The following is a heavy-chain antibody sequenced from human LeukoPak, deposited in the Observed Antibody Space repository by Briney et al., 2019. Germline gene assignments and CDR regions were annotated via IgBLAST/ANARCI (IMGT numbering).Heavy chain of an antibody. J-gene: IGHJ4*02. CDR1: GGSISSGYY. D-gene: IGHD2-15*01. V-gene: IGHV4-38-2*02. CDR2: IYHSGST. CDR3: ARVGHCSGGSCYRAEFDY. Sequence: PSETLSLTCTVSGGSISSGYYWGWIRQPPGKGLEWIGSIYHSGSTYYNPSLKSRVTISVDTSKNQFSLKLSSVTAADTAVYYCARVGHCSGGSCYRAEFDYWGQGTLVTVSS.